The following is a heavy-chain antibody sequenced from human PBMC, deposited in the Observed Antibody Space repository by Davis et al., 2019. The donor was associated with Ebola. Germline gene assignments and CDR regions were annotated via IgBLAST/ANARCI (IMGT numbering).Heavy chain of an antibody. Sequence: GESLKISCKASGYSFTSYWISWVRQMPGKGLEWMGRIDPSDSYTNYSPSFQGHVTISADKSISTAYLQWSSLKASDTAMYYCAAQLYYYYGMDVWGQGTTVTVSS. D-gene: IGHD4-11*01. CDR3: AAQLYYYYGMDV. J-gene: IGHJ6*02. V-gene: IGHV5-10-1*01. CDR2: IDPSDSYT. CDR1: GYSFTSYW.